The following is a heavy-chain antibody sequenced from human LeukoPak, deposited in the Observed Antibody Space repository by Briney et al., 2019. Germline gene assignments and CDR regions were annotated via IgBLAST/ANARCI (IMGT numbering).Heavy chain of an antibody. J-gene: IGHJ4*02. CDR3: AKGSRSSRPYYFDF. D-gene: IGHD3-10*01. Sequence: GGSLRLSCGASGFTFNKYAMSWVRQAPGKGLEWVSAITGGGDDTYHADSVKGRFTISRDTSENTLYLQMNSLRAEDTAVYYCAKGSRSSRPYYFDFWGQEILVTVSS. V-gene: IGHV3-23*01. CDR1: GFTFNKYA. CDR2: ITGGGDDT.